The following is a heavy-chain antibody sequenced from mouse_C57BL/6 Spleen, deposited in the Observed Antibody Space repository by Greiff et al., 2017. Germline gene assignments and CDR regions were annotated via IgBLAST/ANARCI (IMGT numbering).Heavy chain of an antibody. V-gene: IGHV1-66*01. J-gene: IGHJ2*01. D-gene: IGHD2-14*01. CDR2: IYPGSGNT. CDR3: ARIGGTGYFDY. CDR1: GYSFTSYY. Sequence: QVQLQQSGPELVKPGASVKISCKASGYSFTSYYIHWVKQRPGQGLEWIGWIYPGSGNTKYNEKFKGKATLTADTSSSTAYMQLSSLTSEDSAVYYCARIGGTGYFDYWGQGTTLTVSS.